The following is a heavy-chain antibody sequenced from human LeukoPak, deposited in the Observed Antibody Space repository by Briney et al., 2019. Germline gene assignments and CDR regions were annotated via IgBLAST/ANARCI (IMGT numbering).Heavy chain of an antibody. Sequence: SVKVSCKASGGTFSSYAISWVRQAHGQGLECMGGIIPIFGTANYAQKFQGRVTITTDESTSTAYMELSSLRSEDTAVYYCARGKSPYSSSSGGYYYYYYMDVWGKGTTVTVSS. J-gene: IGHJ6*03. CDR1: GGTFSSYA. CDR3: ARGKSPYSSSSGGYYYYYYMDV. D-gene: IGHD6-6*01. V-gene: IGHV1-69*05. CDR2: IIPIFGTA.